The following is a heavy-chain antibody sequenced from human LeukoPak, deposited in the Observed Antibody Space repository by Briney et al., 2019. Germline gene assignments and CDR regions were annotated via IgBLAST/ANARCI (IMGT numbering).Heavy chain of an antibody. J-gene: IGHJ6*02. CDR3: ARDRDGMEV. V-gene: IGHV4-4*02. CDR2: IYHSGTT. CDR1: GDSISNNNW. Sequence: PSETLSLTCAVSGDSISNNNWWTWVRQPPGKGLEWIGAIYHSGTTYYSPSLKSRVTISVDKSKNQFSLKLTSVTAADTAMYYCARDRDGMEVWGQGTTVTVS.